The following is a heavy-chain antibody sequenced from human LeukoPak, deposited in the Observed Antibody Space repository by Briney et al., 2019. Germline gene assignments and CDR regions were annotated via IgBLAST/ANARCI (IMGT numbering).Heavy chain of an antibody. CDR1: GFTFSSYA. D-gene: IGHD3-10*01. CDR2: ISSNGGST. V-gene: IGHV3-64*01. J-gene: IGHJ4*02. CDR3: ARESEELLYSFDY. Sequence: QSGGSLRLSCAASGFTFSSYAMHWVRQAPGKGLEYVSAISSNGGSTYYANSVKGRFTISRDDSKNTLYLQMGSLRAEDMAVYYCARESEELLYSFDYWGQGTLVTVSS.